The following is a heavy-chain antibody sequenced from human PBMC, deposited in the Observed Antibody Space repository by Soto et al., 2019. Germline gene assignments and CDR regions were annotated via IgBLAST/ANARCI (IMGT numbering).Heavy chain of an antibody. CDR3: ARAHYDILTGYSLKGFDP. D-gene: IGHD3-9*01. Sequence: KFQGRVTITRDTSASTACMELSSLRSEDTAVYYCARAHYDILTGYSLKGFDPWGQGTLVTVSS. V-gene: IGHV1-3*01. J-gene: IGHJ5*02.